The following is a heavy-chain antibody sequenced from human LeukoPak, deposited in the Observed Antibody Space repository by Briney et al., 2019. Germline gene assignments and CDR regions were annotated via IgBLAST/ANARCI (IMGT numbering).Heavy chain of an antibody. CDR2: TNIDGSEK. V-gene: IGHV3-7*01. D-gene: IGHD1-26*01. Sequence: GGSLRLSCAASGFTFSSYWMGWVRQAPGKRLEWVANTNIDGSEKYYADSAKGRFTISRDNARNSVYLQMNSLRVEDTAVYYCARDPVEWELLLDYWGQGTLVTVSS. CDR3: ARDPVEWELLLDY. J-gene: IGHJ4*02. CDR1: GFTFSSYW.